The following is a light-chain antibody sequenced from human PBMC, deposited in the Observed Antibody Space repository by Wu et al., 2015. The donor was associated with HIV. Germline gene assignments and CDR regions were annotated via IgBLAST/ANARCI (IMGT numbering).Light chain of an antibody. J-gene: IGKJ3*01. Sequence: DIQMTQSPSSLSASIGDRVTITCRASQAISSYLAWYQQKPGKAPQLLIFAASTLQSGVPSRFSGSGSGTDFTLTINTLLPEDVATYYCQKYNDAPWTFGPGTKVDIK. CDR2: AAS. V-gene: IGKV1-27*01. CDR1: QAISSY. CDR3: QKYNDAPWT.